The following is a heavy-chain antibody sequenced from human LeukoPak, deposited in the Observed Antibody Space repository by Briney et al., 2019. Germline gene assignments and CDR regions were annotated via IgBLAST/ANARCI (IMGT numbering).Heavy chain of an antibody. V-gene: IGHV3-23*01. CDR3: AREAAAGGDYMDV. CDR2: VSGADGTT. D-gene: IGHD6-13*01. J-gene: IGHJ6*03. Sequence: GGSLRLPCAASGFTFSNAWMSWVRQAPRKGLEWVSGVSGADGTTYYADSVKGRFTISRDNSKSTLYLQMNNLRAEDTAVYYCAREAAAGGDYMDVWGKGTTVTVSS. CDR1: GFTFSNAW.